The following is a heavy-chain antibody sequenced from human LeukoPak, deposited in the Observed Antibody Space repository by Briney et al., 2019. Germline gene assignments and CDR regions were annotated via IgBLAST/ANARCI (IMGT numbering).Heavy chain of an antibody. CDR2: IHTRGTT. D-gene: IGHD3-10*01. Sequence: SETLSLTCTVSGSSISSGVYYWSWIRQPAGKGLEWIGRIHTRGTTNYNPSLKSRVTISVDTSKNQFSLKLSSVTAADTAVYYCATSRAGITMVRGVIITTRNYYYYMDVWGKGTTVTISS. J-gene: IGHJ6*03. CDR1: GSSISSGVYY. CDR3: ATSRAGITMVRGVIITTRNYYYYMDV. V-gene: IGHV4-61*02.